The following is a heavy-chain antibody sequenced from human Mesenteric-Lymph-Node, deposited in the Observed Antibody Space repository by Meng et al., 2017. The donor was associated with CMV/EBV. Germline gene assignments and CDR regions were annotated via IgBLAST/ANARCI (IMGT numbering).Heavy chain of an antibody. Sequence: GESLKISCAASGFTFSHYWMHWVRQVPGKGLEWVSGINWNGGSTGYADSVKGRFTISRDNSKNTLNLQMNSLRAEDTAVFYCARATNNFGMDVWGQGTTVTVSS. CDR2: INWNGGST. CDR3: ARATNNFGMDV. J-gene: IGHJ6*02. CDR1: GFTFSHYW. V-gene: IGHV3-20*04.